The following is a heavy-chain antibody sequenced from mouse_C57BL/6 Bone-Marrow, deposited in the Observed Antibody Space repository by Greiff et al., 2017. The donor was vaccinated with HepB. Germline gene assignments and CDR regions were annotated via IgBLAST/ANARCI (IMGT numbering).Heavy chain of an antibody. J-gene: IGHJ2*01. CDR1: GYSFTGDY. CDR3: ALYYVGY. Sequence: VQLQQSGPELVKPGASVKISCKASGYSFTGDYMNWVKQSPEKSLEWIGEINPSTGGTTYNQKFKAKATLTVDKSSSTAYMQLKSLTSEDSAVYYCALYYVGYWGQGTTLTVSS. CDR2: INPSTGGT. V-gene: IGHV1-42*01.